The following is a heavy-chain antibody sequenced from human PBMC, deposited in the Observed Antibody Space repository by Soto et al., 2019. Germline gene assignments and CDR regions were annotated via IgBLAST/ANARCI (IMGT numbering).Heavy chain of an antibody. D-gene: IGHD6-13*01. CDR1: GGSISSSSYY. Sequence: QLQLQESGPGLVKPSETLSLTCTVSGGSISSSSYYWGWIRQPPGKGLEWIGSIYYSGSTYYNPSLKSRVTISGDTSKNQFSLKLSSVTAADTAVYYCARRGPKQQLVLGAFDIWGQGTIVTLSS. CDR3: ARRGPKQQLVLGAFDI. CDR2: IYYSGST. J-gene: IGHJ3*02. V-gene: IGHV4-39*01.